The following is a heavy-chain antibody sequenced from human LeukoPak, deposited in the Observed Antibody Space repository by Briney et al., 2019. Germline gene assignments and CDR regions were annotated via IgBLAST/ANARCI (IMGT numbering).Heavy chain of an antibody. CDR3: AREREYSSSSDPYFDY. J-gene: IGHJ4*02. CDR2: IYYSGST. CDR1: GGSISSYY. D-gene: IGHD6-6*01. Sequence: SETLSLTCTVSGGSISSYYWSWIRQPPGKGLEWIGYIYYSGSTNYNPSLKSRVTISVDTSKNQFSLKLSSVTAADTAVYYCAREREYSSSSDPYFDYWGQGTLVTVSS. V-gene: IGHV4-59*12.